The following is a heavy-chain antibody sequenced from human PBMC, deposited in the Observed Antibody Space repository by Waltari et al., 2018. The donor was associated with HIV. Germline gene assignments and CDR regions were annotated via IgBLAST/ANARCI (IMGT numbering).Heavy chain of an antibody. Sequence: QVQLVESGGGVVQPGRSLRLSCAASGFTFSTYGMYWVRQAPGKGLEWVAGIWYDGSNKYYADSVKGRFTISRDNSKNTLYLQMNSLRAEDTAVYYCAKDIVVVPAAFTYYYYYGMDVWGQGTTVTVSS. J-gene: IGHJ6*02. CDR3: AKDIVVVPAAFTYYYYYGMDV. D-gene: IGHD2-2*01. V-gene: IGHV3-33*06. CDR1: GFTFSTYG. CDR2: IWYDGSNK.